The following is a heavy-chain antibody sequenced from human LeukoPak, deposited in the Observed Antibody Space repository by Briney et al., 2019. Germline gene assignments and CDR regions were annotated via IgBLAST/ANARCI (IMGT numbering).Heavy chain of an antibody. V-gene: IGHV3-73*01. CDR1: GFTFSGSA. J-gene: IGHJ5*02. CDR3: TRLSSSSPVKVS. Sequence: GGSLRLSCAASGFTFSGSAMHWVRQASGKGLEWVGRIRSKANSYATAYAASVKGRFTISRDDSKNTAYLQMNSLKTEDTAVYYCTRLSSSSPVKVSWGQGTLVTVSS. CDR2: IRSKANSYAT. D-gene: IGHD6-13*01.